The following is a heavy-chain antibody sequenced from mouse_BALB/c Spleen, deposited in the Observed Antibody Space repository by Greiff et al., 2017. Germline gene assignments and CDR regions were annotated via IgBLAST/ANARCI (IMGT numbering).Heavy chain of an antibody. CDR2: IYPGDGDT. D-gene: IGHD4-1*01. Sequence: QVQLQQSGPELVTPGASVKISCKASGYAFSSSWMNWVKQRPGQGLEWIGRIYPGDGDTNYNGKFKGKATLTADKSSSTAYMQLSSLTSVDSAVYFCAPNWDWFAYWGQGTLVTVSA. V-gene: IGHV1-82*01. CDR3: APNWDWFAY. CDR1: GYAFSSSW. J-gene: IGHJ3*01.